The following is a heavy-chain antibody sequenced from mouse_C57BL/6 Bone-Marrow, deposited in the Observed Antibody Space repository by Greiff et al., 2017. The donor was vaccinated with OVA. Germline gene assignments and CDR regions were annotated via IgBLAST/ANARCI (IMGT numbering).Heavy chain of an antibody. Sequence: VQLQQSGPVLVKPGASVKMSCKASGYTFTDYYMNWVKQSHGKSLEWIGVINPYNGGTSYNQKFKGKATLTVDKSSSTAYMELNSLTSEDSAVYYCAREGLRGYYFDYWGQGTTLTVSS. CDR2: INPYNGGT. CDR3: AREGLRGYYFDY. CDR1: GYTFTDYY. V-gene: IGHV1-19*01. J-gene: IGHJ2*01. D-gene: IGHD2-4*01.